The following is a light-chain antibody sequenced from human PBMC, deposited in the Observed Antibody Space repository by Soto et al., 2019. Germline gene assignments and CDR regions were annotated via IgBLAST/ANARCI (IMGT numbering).Light chain of an antibody. CDR1: SGHSNNA. J-gene: IGLJ2*01. Sequence: QSVLTQSPSASASLGASVKLTCTLSSGHSNNAIAWHQQQSEKGPRVLMKVNSDGSHTNGDGIPDRFSGSRSGAERYLTISSLQSEDEADYYCQTWDTGIVLFGGGTKLTVL. CDR2: VNSDGSH. V-gene: IGLV4-69*01. CDR3: QTWDTGIVL.